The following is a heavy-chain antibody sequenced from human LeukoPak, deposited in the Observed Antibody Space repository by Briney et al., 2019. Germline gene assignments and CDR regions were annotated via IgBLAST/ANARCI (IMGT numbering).Heavy chain of an antibody. CDR1: GGSMSSYY. CDR2: IYYSGST. D-gene: IGHD5-24*01. Sequence: ASETLSLTRTVSGGSMSSYYWSWIRQPPGKGLEWIGYIYYSGSTKYNPSLKSRVTISVDTSKNQFSLKLSSVTAADTAVYYCARGARAGYNLEPFDYWGQGTLVTVSS. V-gene: IGHV4-59*08. J-gene: IGHJ4*02. CDR3: ARGARAGYNLEPFDY.